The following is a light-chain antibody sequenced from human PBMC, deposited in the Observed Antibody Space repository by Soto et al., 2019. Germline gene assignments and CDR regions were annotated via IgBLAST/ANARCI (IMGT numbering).Light chain of an antibody. V-gene: IGLV2-8*01. J-gene: IGLJ1*01. Sequence: QSALTQPPSASGSPGQSVTISCTGTKSDIGVYDFVSWYQHHPGKAPRLIIYEVVQRPSGVPDRFSGSKSGNTASLTVSGLQAADEADYYCAAWDDSLNGYVFGTGTQLTVL. CDR3: AAWDDSLNGYV. CDR1: KSDIGVYDF. CDR2: EVV.